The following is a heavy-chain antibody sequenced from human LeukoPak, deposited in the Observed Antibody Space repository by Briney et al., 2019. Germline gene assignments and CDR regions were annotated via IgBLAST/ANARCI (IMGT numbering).Heavy chain of an antibody. V-gene: IGHV3-23*01. Sequence: GGSLRLSCAASGFTFSSYAMSWVRQAPGKGLEWVSAISGSGGSTYYADSVKGRFTISRDNSKNTLYLQMNSLRAEDTAVYYCAASGSTLNYYYYYGMDVWGQGTTVTVSS. CDR2: ISGSGGST. CDR1: GFTFSSYA. J-gene: IGHJ6*02. CDR3: AASGSTLNYYYYYGMDV. D-gene: IGHD6-19*01.